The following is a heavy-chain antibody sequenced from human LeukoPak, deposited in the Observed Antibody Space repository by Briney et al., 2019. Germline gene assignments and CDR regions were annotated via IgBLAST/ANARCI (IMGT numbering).Heavy chain of an antibody. V-gene: IGHV3-30-3*01. Sequence: GGSLRLSCVGSGFTFSSYAMHWVRQAPGKGLEWVAVISYDGSNKYYADSVKGRFTISRDNAKNSLYLEMNSLRVEDTAVYYCATSGYSGYGIDNWGQGTLVAVSS. CDR3: ATSGYSGYGIDN. CDR2: ISYDGSNK. J-gene: IGHJ4*02. D-gene: IGHD5-12*01. CDR1: GFTFSSYA.